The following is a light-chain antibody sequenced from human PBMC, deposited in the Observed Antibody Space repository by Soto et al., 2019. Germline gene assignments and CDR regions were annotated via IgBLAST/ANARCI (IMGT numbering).Light chain of an antibody. V-gene: IGKV3-20*02. Sequence: EIVLTQSPATLSVSPGERATLSCRASQRVSGSYLAWYQQKPGKAPRLLIYGTSSRDSGIPARFSGSGSGTDFTLTISSLEPEDFAAYYCQQSYMWRTFGQGTKVDIK. CDR2: GTS. CDR1: QRVSGSY. J-gene: IGKJ1*01. CDR3: QQSYMWRT.